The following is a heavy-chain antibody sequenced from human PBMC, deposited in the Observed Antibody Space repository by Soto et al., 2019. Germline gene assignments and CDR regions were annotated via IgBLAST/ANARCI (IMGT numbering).Heavy chain of an antibody. CDR2: IIPIFGTA. J-gene: IGHJ6*02. V-gene: IGHV1-69*13. CDR3: ARVVGSSSGLDYYYGMDV. CDR1: GGTFSSYA. Sequence: ASVKVSCKASGGTFSSYAISWVRQAPGQGLEWMGGIIPIFGTANYAQKFQGRVTITADESTSTAYMELSSLRSEDTAVYYCARVVGSSSGLDYYYGMDVWGQGTTVTVYS. D-gene: IGHD6-6*01.